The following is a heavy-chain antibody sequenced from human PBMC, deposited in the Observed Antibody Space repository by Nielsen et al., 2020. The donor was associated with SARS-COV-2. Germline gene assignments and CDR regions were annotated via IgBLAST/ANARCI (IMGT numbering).Heavy chain of an antibody. CDR2: ISWNSGSI. J-gene: IGHJ6*01. CDR3: TLLQEHL. Sequence: SLKISCTASGFTFGDYAMHWVRQAPGKGLEWVSGISWNSGSIGYADSVKGRFTISRDNAKNSLYLQMNSLHQGPIGLPPGTLLQEHLWG. V-gene: IGHV3-9*01. CDR1: GFTFGDYA.